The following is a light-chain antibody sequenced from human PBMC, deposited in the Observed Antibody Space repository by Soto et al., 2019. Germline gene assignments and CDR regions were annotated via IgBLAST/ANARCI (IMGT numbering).Light chain of an antibody. J-gene: IGLJ1*01. Sequence: QSALTQPASVCVSPGQSVTISCTGTSSDFGSYKFVSWYQHHPGTVPKVIIYETSNRPSGVSDRFSGSKSGNTASLTISGLQAEDEADYYCFSFTSTNTHVFGSGTKVTVL. CDR3: FSFTSTNTHV. CDR2: ETS. V-gene: IGLV2-23*01. CDR1: SSDFGSYKF.